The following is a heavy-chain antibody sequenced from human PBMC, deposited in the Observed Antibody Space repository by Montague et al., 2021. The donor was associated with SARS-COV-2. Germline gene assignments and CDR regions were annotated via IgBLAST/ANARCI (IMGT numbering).Heavy chain of an antibody. Sequence: CAISGDSVASNIPTWNWNRQSSSRRLERLGRTYYRSKWYNDYAESVKSRITIDPDTSKHQFSLHLNSVTPEDTAVYYCARIPVGSKYYFDFWGQGTLVTVSS. D-gene: IGHD2-2*01. CDR1: GDSVASNIPT. V-gene: IGHV6-1*01. J-gene: IGHJ4*02. CDR3: ARIPVGSKYYFDF. CDR2: TYYRSKWYN.